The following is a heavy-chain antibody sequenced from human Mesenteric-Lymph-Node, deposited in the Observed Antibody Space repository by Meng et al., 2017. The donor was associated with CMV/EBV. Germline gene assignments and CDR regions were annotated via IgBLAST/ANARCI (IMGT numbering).Heavy chain of an antibody. CDR2: IRYDGSNK. V-gene: IGHV3-30*02. CDR3: AKDLGSSAAYYFDY. J-gene: IGHJ4*02. CDR1: GFTFSNYG. Sequence: GESLKISCAASGFTFSNYGMHWVRQAPGKGLECVSFIRYDGSNKYYADSVKGRFTISRDNSKNTLYLQMNSLRAEDTAVYYCAKDLGSSAAYYFDYWGQGTLVTVSS. D-gene: IGHD6-6*01.